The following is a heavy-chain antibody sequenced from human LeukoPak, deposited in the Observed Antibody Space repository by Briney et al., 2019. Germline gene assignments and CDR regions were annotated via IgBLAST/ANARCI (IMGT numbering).Heavy chain of an antibody. CDR3: ATIKRGNIFGFFDF. V-gene: IGHV4-59*11. J-gene: IGHJ4*02. D-gene: IGHD5-18*01. CDR2: VLDNVRT. Sequence: PSETLSLTCTVSGGSISSHYWSWVRQPPGKGLEWIGYVLDNVRTKDNPSLNSRFTLSADTSKNQFSLRLTSATAADTAVYYCATIKRGNIFGFFDFWGQGILVTVSS. CDR1: GGSISSHY.